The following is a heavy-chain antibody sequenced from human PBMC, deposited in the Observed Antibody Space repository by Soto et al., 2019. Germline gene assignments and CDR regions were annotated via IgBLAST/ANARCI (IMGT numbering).Heavy chain of an antibody. V-gene: IGHV4-59*08. CDR3: ARAERFPRSWFDS. CDR1: SDSISSYY. J-gene: IGHJ5*01. Sequence: PSETLSLTCTVSSDSISSYYWSWNRQPPGKRLAWIGYISCSGSTDYNPSLKSRVTISGDTSKNHFSLKMTSVTAADTAIYFCARAERFPRSWFDSWGQGTKVTVSS. CDR2: ISCSGST.